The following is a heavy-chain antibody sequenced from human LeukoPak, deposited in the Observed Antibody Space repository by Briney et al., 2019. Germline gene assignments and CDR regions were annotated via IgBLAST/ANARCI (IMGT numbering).Heavy chain of an antibody. D-gene: IGHD6-19*01. J-gene: IGHJ4*02. V-gene: IGHV3-21*01. CDR1: GFTFSSYS. Sequence: GGSLRLSCAASGFTFSSYSMNWVRQAPGKGLEWVSSIGPSSTYIYYADSMKGRFTISRDNAKNSLYLQMNSLRAEDTAVYYCARDSVWRGPPIAVAGTDFWGRGTLVTVSS. CDR3: ARDSVWRGPPIAVAGTDF. CDR2: IGPSSTYI.